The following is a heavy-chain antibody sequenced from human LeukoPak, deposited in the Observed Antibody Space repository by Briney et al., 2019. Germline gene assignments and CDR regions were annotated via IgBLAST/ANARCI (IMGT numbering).Heavy chain of an antibody. D-gene: IGHD2-21*01. V-gene: IGHV4-61*01. CDR2: IYYSGST. CDR1: GGSVSSGSYY. Sequence: SETLSLTCTVSGGSVSSGSYYWSWIRQPPGKGLEWIGYIYYSGSTIYNPSLKSRVTISVDTSKNQFSLKLSSVTAADTAVYYCASLCGGDCSTGGYWGQGTLVTVSS. J-gene: IGHJ4*02. CDR3: ASLCGGDCSTGGY.